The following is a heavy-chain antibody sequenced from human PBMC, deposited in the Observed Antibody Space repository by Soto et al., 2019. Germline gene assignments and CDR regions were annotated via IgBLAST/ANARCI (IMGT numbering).Heavy chain of an antibody. CDR3: ARAPIPPPATALGILDY. D-gene: IGHD2-2*01. Sequence: HPGGSLRLSCAASGFTFSSYGMHWVRQAPGKGLEWVAVIWYDGSNKYYADSVKGRFTISRDNSKNTLYLQMNSLRAEDTAVYYCARAPIPPPATALGILDYWGQGTLVTVSS. J-gene: IGHJ4*02. CDR1: GFTFSSYG. V-gene: IGHV3-33*01. CDR2: IWYDGSNK.